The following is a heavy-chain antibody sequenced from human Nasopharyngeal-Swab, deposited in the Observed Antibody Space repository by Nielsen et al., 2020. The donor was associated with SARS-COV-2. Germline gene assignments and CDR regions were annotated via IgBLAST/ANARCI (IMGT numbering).Heavy chain of an antibody. V-gene: IGHV4-34*01. CDR3: SAAGGNY. D-gene: IGHD6-13*01. CDR1: GGSFSGYY. Sequence: SATLSLTCAVYGGSFSGYYWRRIRQPPGKGLEWIGEINHSGSTNYNPSLKSRVTISVDTSKNQFSLKLSSVTAADTAVYYCSAAGGNYWGQGTLVTVSS. CDR2: INHSGST. J-gene: IGHJ4*02.